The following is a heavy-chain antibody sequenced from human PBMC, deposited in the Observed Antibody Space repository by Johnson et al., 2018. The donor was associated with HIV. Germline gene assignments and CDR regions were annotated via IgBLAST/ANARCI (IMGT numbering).Heavy chain of an antibody. D-gene: IGHD1-7*01. V-gene: IGHV3-23*01. Sequence: VVEWVSAISGSGGSTYYADSVKGRFTISRDNSKNTLYLQMNSLRAEDTAVYYCARTRQAAFDIWGQGTMVTVSS. CDR3: ARTRQAAFDI. CDR2: ISGSGGST. J-gene: IGHJ3*02.